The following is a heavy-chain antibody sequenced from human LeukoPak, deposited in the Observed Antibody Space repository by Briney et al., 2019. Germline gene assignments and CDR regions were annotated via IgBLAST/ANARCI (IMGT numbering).Heavy chain of an antibody. Sequence: GGSLRLSCAASGFTFSSYWMTWVRQAPGKGLEWVANIKPDGSEKYYVVSVKGRFTISRDNPKKSLYLQMNSLRAEDTSVYYCARDFDFWSGPEYWGQGTLVTVSS. D-gene: IGHD3-3*01. V-gene: IGHV3-7*01. CDR1: GFTFSSYW. CDR3: ARDFDFWSGPEY. CDR2: IKPDGSEK. J-gene: IGHJ4*02.